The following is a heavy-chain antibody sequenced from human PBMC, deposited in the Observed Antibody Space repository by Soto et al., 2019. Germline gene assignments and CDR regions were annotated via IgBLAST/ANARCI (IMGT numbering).Heavy chain of an antibody. V-gene: IGHV4-39*02. J-gene: IGHJ6*02. Sequence: SETLSLTCTVSGGSISSSSYYWGWIRQPPGKGLEWIGSIYYSGSTYYNPSLKSRVTLSIDTSKNQSSLKLNSVTAAVTAVYYCARDSRVDYSYYGMDVWGQGTTVTVSS. CDR1: GGSISSSSYY. CDR3: ARDSRVDYSYYGMDV. CDR2: IYYSGST.